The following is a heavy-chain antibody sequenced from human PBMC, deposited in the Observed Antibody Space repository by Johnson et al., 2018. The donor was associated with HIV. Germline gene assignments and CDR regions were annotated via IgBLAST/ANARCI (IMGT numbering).Heavy chain of an antibody. CDR3: APAGPDAFDI. V-gene: IGHV3-30-3*01. CDR2: ISYDGSNK. CDR1: GFTFSSYA. Sequence: QVQLVESGGGVVQPGRSLRLSCAASGFTFSSYAMHWVRQAPGTGLEWVAVISYDGSNKYYADSVKGRFTISRDNSKNTLYLQMNSLRAEDTAVYYCAPAGPDAFDIWGQGTMVTVSS. D-gene: IGHD6-13*01. J-gene: IGHJ3*02.